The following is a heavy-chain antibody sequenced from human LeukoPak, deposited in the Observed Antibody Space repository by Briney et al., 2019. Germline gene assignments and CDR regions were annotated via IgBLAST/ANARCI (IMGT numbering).Heavy chain of an antibody. CDR3: ARNLLSIMGGPDAFDI. V-gene: IGHV1-18*01. CDR1: GYTFTSYG. D-gene: IGHD1-26*01. CDR2: ISAYNGNT. Sequence: ASVKVSCKASGYTFTSYGISWVRQAPGQGLEWMGWISAYNGNTNYAQKLQGRVTMTTDTSTSTAYMELRSLRSDDTAVYYCARNLLSIMGGPDAFDIWGQGTMVTVSS. J-gene: IGHJ3*02.